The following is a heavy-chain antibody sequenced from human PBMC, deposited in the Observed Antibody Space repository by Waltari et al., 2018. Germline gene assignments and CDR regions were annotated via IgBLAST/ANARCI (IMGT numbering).Heavy chain of an antibody. CDR2: IYHSGST. CDR1: GYSISSGYY. CDR3: ANSGISGDIDY. Sequence: QVQLQESGPGLVKPSETLSLTCAVSGYSISSGYYWGWIRQPPGKGLEWIGSIYHSGSTYYNPSLKSRVTISVDTSKNQFSLKLSSVTAEDTAVYYCANSGISGDIDYWGQGTLVTVSS. V-gene: IGHV4-38-2*01. J-gene: IGHJ4*02. D-gene: IGHD1-26*01.